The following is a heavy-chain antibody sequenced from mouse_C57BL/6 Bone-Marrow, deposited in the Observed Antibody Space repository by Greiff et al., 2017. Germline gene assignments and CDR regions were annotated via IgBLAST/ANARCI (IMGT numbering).Heavy chain of an antibody. D-gene: IGHD2-2*01. CDR2: IDPSDSYS. Sequence: VQLQQPGAEPVMPGASVMLSCKASGYTFTSYWMHWVKARPGQGLEWIGEIDPSDSYSNYNQKFKGKFTLTVDTSSSTAYMRLRSLTSEDSAFYYCAREGVTTSYWYFDVWGTETTVAVAA. CDR3: AREGVTTSYWYFDV. J-gene: IGHJ1*03. V-gene: IGHV1-69*01. CDR1: GYTFTSYW.